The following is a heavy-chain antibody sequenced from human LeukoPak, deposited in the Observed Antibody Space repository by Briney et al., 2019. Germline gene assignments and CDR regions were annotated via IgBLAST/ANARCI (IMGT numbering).Heavy chain of an antibody. CDR3: ARPYCSSTSCYGPDDAFDI. Sequence: GGSLRLSCAASGFTFSSYAMSWVRQAPGKGLEWVSAISGSGGSTYYADSVKGRFTIPRDNSKNTLYLQMNSLRAEDTAVYYCARPYCSSTSCYGPDDAFDIWGQGTMVTVSS. CDR1: GFTFSSYA. J-gene: IGHJ3*02. D-gene: IGHD2-2*01. V-gene: IGHV3-23*01. CDR2: ISGSGGST.